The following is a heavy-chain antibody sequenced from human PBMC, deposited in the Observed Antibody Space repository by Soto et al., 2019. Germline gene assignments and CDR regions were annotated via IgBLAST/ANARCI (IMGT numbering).Heavy chain of an antibody. CDR3: ARSPSSSVAFDI. D-gene: IGHD6-13*01. J-gene: IGHJ3*02. CDR1: GYKCTCQY. CDR2: INPNSGGT. V-gene: IGHV1-2*04. Sequence: LVRADGRGAGYKCTCQYMQWLRTAPGQGHEWMGWINPNSGGTNYAQKFQGWVTMTRDTSISTAYMELSRLRSDDTAVYYCARSPSSSVAFDIWGQGTMVTVSS.